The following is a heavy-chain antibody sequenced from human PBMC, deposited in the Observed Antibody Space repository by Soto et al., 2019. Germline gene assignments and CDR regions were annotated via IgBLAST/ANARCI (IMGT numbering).Heavy chain of an antibody. V-gene: IGHV1-46*01. D-gene: IGHD3-10*01. CDR1: GYTFTSYY. Sequence: ASVKVACKASGYTFTSYYMHWVRQAPGQGLEWMGIINPSGGSTSYAQKFEGRVTMTSDTSTSTVYMELSSLRSEDTAVYSCARDLGAQPPPALTINSAGYYYYGMDVWGQGTTVTVSS. CDR2: INPSGGST. J-gene: IGHJ6*01. CDR3: ARDLGAQPPPALTINSAGYYYYGMDV.